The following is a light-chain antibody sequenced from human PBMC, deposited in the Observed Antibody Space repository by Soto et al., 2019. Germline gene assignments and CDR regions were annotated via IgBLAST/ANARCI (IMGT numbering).Light chain of an antibody. Sequence: VMTQSPGNLSVSPGERVTLFCRASQNVVNNIAWYQVKPAQPPRLLIYASSTRATGIPATFSGRGSETQFSITISSLQSEDSAVYYCQQYYHWGLSFGGGTKV. CDR2: ASS. J-gene: IGKJ4*01. CDR1: QNVVNN. V-gene: IGKV3D-15*01. CDR3: QQYYHWGLS.